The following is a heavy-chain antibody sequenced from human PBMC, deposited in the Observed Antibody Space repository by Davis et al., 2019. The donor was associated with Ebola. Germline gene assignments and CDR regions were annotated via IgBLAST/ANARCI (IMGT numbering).Heavy chain of an antibody. J-gene: IGHJ6*02. V-gene: IGHV3-23*01. CDR1: GITFSSYA. Sequence: GESLKISCAASGITFSSYAMSWVRQVPGKRLEWVSSITGSGTTTYYADSVKGRFTISRDNSNNTLYLQMNSLRAEDTAVYYCAKPVIRAVIFYAMDVWGQGTTVTVSS. D-gene: IGHD2/OR15-2a*01. CDR3: AKPVIRAVIFYAMDV. CDR2: ITGSGTTT.